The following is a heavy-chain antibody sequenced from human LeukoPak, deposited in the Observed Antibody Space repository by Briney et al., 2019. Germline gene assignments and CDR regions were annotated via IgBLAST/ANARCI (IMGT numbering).Heavy chain of an antibody. Sequence: ASVKVSCKASGYTFTSYDINWVRQATGQGLEWMGWMNPNTGNTGYAQKFQGRVTMTRNTSISTAYMELSSLRSEDTAVYYCARGDYHSYYGSGSYNYWGQGTLVTVSP. CDR3: ARGDYHSYYGSGSYNY. D-gene: IGHD3-10*01. V-gene: IGHV1-8*01. CDR1: GYTFTSYD. J-gene: IGHJ4*02. CDR2: MNPNTGNT.